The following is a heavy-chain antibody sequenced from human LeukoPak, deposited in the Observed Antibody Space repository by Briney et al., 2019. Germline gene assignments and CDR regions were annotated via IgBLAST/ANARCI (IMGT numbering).Heavy chain of an antibody. D-gene: IGHD6-13*01. J-gene: IGHJ4*02. V-gene: IGHV5-51*01. CDR2: IYPGDSDT. CDR3: ATSIATSGHFDY. CDR1: GYSFTSCW. Sequence: GESLKISCKGSGYSFTSCWIGGVRQLPGKGLEWMGVIYPGDSDTRSSPSFQGQVTISADKSISTAYLQWSSLKASDTAMYYCATSIATSGHFDYWGQGTLVTVSS.